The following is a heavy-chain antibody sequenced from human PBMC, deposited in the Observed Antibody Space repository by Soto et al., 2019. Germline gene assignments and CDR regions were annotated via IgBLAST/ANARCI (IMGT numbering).Heavy chain of an antibody. D-gene: IGHD2-2*02. CDR1: GGSISSYY. Sequence: PSETLSLTCTVSGGSISSYYWSWIRRPPGKGLEWIGYIYYSGSTNYNPSLKSRVTISVDTSKNQFSLKLSSVTAADTAVYYCARDQGPAPLLGWLDPRGQGTLVTVSS. CDR2: IYYSGST. CDR3: ARDQGPAPLLGWLDP. J-gene: IGHJ5*02. V-gene: IGHV4-59*01.